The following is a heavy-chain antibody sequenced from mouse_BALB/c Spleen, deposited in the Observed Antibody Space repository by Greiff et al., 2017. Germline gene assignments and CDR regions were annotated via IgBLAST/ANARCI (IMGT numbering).Heavy chain of an antibody. CDR2: ISSGGSYT. Sequence: EVQVVESGGGLVKPGGSLKLSCAASGFTFSSYAMSWVRQSPEKRLEWVAEISSGGSYTYYPDTVTGRFTISRDNAKNTLYLEMSSLRSEDTAMYYCARYYRYDCWYFDVWGAGTTVTVSS. V-gene: IGHV5-9-4*01. CDR3: ARYYRYDCWYFDV. J-gene: IGHJ1*01. D-gene: IGHD2-14*01. CDR1: GFTFSSYA.